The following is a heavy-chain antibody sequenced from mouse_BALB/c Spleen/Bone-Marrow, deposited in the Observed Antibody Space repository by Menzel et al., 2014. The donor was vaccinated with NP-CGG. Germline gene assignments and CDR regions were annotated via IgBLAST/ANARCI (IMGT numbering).Heavy chain of an antibody. CDR2: ISSGGSYT. V-gene: IGHV5-6-4*01. J-gene: IGHJ4*01. CDR1: GFTFSSYT. Sequence: EVQRVESGGGLVKPGGSLKLSCAASGFTFSSYTMSWVRQTPEKRLEWVATISSGGSYTYYPDSVKGRFTISRDNAKNTLYLQMSSLKSEDTAMYYCTRDPVYYGSSYAMDYWGQGTSVTVSS. D-gene: IGHD1-1*01. CDR3: TRDPVYYGSSYAMDY.